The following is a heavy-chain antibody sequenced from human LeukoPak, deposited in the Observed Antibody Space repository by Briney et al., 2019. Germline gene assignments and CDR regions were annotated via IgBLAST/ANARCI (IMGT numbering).Heavy chain of an antibody. CDR1: GGSISSSNW. J-gene: IGHJ1*01. CDR2: IYHSGST. V-gene: IGHV4-4*02. D-gene: IGHD6-6*01. Sequence: SETLSLTCAVSGGSISSSNWWSWVRQPPGKGLEWIGEIYHSGSTNYNPSLKSRVTISVDKPKNQFSLKLSSVTAADTAVYYCARQEYSSSSVQHWGQGTLVTVSS. CDR3: ARQEYSSSSVQH.